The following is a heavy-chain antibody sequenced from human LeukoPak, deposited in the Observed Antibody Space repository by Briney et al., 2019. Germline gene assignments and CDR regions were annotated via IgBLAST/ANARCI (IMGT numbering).Heavy chain of an antibody. D-gene: IGHD7-27*01. Sequence: GGSLRLSCAASGFTFSDYSMNWVRQSPGKGLDWVAYISSSGSSKNYADSVKGRFTISRDNAKNSLYLQMNSLRDEDTAVYYCARGSFNWGFTVLDYWGQGTLVTVSS. CDR3: ARGSFNWGFTVLDY. CDR1: GFTFSDYS. CDR2: ISSSGSSK. V-gene: IGHV3-48*02. J-gene: IGHJ4*02.